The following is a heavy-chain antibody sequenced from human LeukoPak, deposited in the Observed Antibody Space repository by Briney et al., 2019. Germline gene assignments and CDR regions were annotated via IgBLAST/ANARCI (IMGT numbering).Heavy chain of an antibody. D-gene: IGHD2-2*01. Sequence: GASVKVSCKASGYTFTSHDIIWVRQASGHGLEWMGWMNPDSGFTGYAQNFRGRVTMTRDTSTKTAYMELTRLKSEDTAVYYCAKGDMRSSSSLRTLDYWGQGTLVTVSS. CDR2: MNPDSGFT. CDR3: AKGDMRSSSSLRTLDY. V-gene: IGHV1-8*01. J-gene: IGHJ4*02. CDR1: GYTFTSHD.